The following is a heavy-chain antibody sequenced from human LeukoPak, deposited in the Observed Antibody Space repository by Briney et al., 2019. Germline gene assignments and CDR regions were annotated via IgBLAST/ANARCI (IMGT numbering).Heavy chain of an antibody. Sequence: SETLSLTCTVSGGSISSYYWSWIRRPPGKGLEWIGYIYYSGSTNYNPSLKSRVTISVDTSKNQFSLKLSSVTAADTAVYYCARGDTAMVYYFDYWGQGTLVTVSS. V-gene: IGHV4-59*08. CDR1: GGSISSYY. CDR3: ARGDTAMVYYFDY. CDR2: IYYSGST. D-gene: IGHD5-18*01. J-gene: IGHJ4*02.